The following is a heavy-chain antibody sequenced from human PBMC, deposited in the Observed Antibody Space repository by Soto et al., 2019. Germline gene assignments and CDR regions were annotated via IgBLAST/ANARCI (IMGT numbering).Heavy chain of an antibody. CDR1: GYTLNNYY. Sequence: ASVKVSCKPSGYTLNNYYIHWARQAPGQGLQWMGMTNVRGGNTFYAQEFQVRVAMTSDTSASTVYMELNGLTSDDTAVYYCATSLGREFATGDYWGQGSLVTVSS. V-gene: IGHV1-46*02. CDR3: ATSLGREFATGDY. J-gene: IGHJ4*02. D-gene: IGHD2-15*01. CDR2: TNVRGGNT.